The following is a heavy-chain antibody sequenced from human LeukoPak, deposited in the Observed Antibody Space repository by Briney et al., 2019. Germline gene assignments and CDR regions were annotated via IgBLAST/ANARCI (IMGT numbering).Heavy chain of an antibody. CDR1: GGSISSSSYY. Sequence: SETLSLTCTVSGGSISSSSYYWGWIRQPPGKGLEWIGSIYYSGSTYYNPSLKSRVTISVDTSKNQFSLKLSSVTAADTAVYYCARGVVPAAYYFDYWGQGTLVTVSS. J-gene: IGHJ4*02. CDR3: ARGVVPAAYYFDY. CDR2: IYYSGST. D-gene: IGHD2-2*01. V-gene: IGHV4-39*07.